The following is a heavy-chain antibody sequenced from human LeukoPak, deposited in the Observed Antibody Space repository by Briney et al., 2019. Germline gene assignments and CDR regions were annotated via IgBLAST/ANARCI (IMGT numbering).Heavy chain of an antibody. CDR2: IRYDGSNK. V-gene: IGHV3-30*02. CDR3: ARERLLPFDY. D-gene: IGHD2-15*01. CDR1: GFTFSSYG. Sequence: PGGSLRLSCAASGFTFSSYGMHWVRQAPGKGLEWAAFIRYDGSNKYYADSVKGRFTISRDNSKNTLYLQMNSLRAEDSAVYYCARERLLPFDYWGQGTLVTVSS. J-gene: IGHJ4*02.